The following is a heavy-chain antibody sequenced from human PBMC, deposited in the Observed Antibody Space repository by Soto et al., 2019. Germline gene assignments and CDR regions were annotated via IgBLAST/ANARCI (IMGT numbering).Heavy chain of an antibody. V-gene: IGHV1-69*12. CDR3: ARGGDYHSIFDY. Sequence: QVQLVQSGAEVKKPGSSVKVSCKASGGTFSSYAISWVRQAPGQGLEWMGGIIPIFGTANYAQKFQGRVXIXAXXSTSRAYMELSSLRSEDTAVYYCARGGDYHSIFDYWGQGTLVTVSS. CDR1: GGTFSSYA. D-gene: IGHD2-21*02. J-gene: IGHJ4*02. CDR2: IIPIFGTA.